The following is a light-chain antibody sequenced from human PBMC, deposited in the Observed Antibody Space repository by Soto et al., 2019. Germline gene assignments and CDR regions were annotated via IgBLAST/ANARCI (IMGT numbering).Light chain of an antibody. CDR2: DAS. J-gene: IGKJ1*01. Sequence: DIQMTQSPSSLSASVGDRVTITCQASQDISNYLNWYQQKPGKAPKLLIYDASNLETGVPSRFSGSGSGTDFTFTISSQQPEDIATYYCQQYDNPWTCGQGTKVEIK. CDR1: QDISNY. V-gene: IGKV1-33*01. CDR3: QQYDNPWT.